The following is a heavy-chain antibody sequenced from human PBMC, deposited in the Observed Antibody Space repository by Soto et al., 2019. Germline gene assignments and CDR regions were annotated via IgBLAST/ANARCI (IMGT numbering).Heavy chain of an antibody. D-gene: IGHD2-2*01. CDR2: IIPILGIA. J-gene: IGHJ4*02. V-gene: IGHV1-69*02. CDR1: GGTFSSYT. CDR3: ARALNRGCSSTSCYGINDY. Sequence: QVQLVQSGAEVKKPGSSVKVSCKASGGTFSSYTISWVRQAPGQGLEWMGRIIPILGIANYAQKFQGRVTITADKSTSTAYMELSSLRSEDTAVYYCARALNRGCSSTSCYGINDYWGQGTLVTVSS.